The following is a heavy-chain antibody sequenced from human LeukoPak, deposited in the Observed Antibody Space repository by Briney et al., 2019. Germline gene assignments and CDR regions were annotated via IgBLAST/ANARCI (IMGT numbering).Heavy chain of an antibody. CDR1: GGTFSSYA. CDR2: IIPIFGTA. CDR3: ARDMYEMATIGQAFDI. D-gene: IGHD5-24*01. J-gene: IGHJ3*02. Sequence: SVKVSCKASGGTFSSYAISWVRQAPGQGLEWMGGIIPIFGTANYAQKFQGRVTITTDESTSTAYMELSSLRSEDTAVYYCARDMYEMATIGQAFDIWGQGTMVTVSS. V-gene: IGHV1-69*05.